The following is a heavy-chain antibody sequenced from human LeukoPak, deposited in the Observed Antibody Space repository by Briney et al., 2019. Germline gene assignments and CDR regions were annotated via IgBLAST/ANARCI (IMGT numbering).Heavy chain of an antibody. CDR3: ARDPTAEYYFDY. V-gene: IGHV4-30-4*01. D-gene: IGHD4-17*01. J-gene: IGHJ4*02. CDR1: GGSISSGDYY. CDR2: IYYSGST. Sequence: SETLSLTCTVSGGSISSGDYYWSWIRQPPGKGLEWIGYIYYSGSTYYNPSLKSRVTISVDTSKNQFSLKLSSVTAADTAVYYCARDPTAEYYFDYWGQGTLVTVSS.